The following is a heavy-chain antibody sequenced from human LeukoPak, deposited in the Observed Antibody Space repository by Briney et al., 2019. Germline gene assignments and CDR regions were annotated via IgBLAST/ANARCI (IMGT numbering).Heavy chain of an antibody. CDR1: GYTFTSYT. CDR2: INAGNGNT. J-gene: IGHJ4*02. Sequence: GASVKVSCKASGYTFTSYTMHWVRQAPGQRLEWMGWINAGNGNTKYSQKFQGRVTITRDTSASTAYMELSSLRSEDTAVYYCARSVAAAGPTSLWSPTIERIYFDYWGQGTLVTVSS. V-gene: IGHV1-3*01. CDR3: ARSVAAAGPTSLWSPTIERIYFDY. D-gene: IGHD6-13*01.